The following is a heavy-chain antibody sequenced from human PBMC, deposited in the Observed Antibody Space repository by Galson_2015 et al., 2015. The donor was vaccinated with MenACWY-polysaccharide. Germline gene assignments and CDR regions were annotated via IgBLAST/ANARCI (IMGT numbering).Heavy chain of an antibody. CDR2: IFHSGTT. Sequence: ETLSLTCAVSDYSIRSGYFWGWIRQPPGKGLEWIASIFHSGTTYYNPSLKSRVTISADTSKNQFSLKLSSVTAADTAVYYCARVEKYSGSFYILYWGQGTLVTVSS. V-gene: IGHV4-38-2*01. CDR3: ARVEKYSGSFYILY. D-gene: IGHD1-26*01. CDR1: DYSIRSGYF. J-gene: IGHJ4*02.